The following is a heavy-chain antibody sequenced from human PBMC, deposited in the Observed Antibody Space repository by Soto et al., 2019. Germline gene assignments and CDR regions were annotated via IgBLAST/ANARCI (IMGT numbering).Heavy chain of an antibody. CDR3: ARDKLIPGGSGDGMDV. J-gene: IGHJ6*02. CDR1: GGSISSGGYY. Sequence: PSETLSLTCTVSGGSISSGGYYWSWIRQHPGKGLEWIGYIYYSGSTYYNPSLKSRVTISVDTSKNQFSLKLSSVTAADTAVYYCARDKLIPGGSGDGMDVWGQGTTVTVSS. V-gene: IGHV4-31*03. D-gene: IGHD2-15*01. CDR2: IYYSGST.